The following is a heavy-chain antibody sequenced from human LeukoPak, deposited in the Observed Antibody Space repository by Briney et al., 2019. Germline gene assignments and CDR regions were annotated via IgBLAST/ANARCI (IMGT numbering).Heavy chain of an antibody. Sequence: GASVKVSCKASGYTFTSYDINWVRQATGQGLEWMGWMNPNSGNTGYAQKFQGRVTMTRNTSISTAYMELSSLRSEDTAVYYCARESYCGYGWGYYYYYMDVWGKGTTVTISS. D-gene: IGHD5-12*01. CDR3: ARESYCGYGWGYYYYYMDV. CDR2: MNPNSGNT. CDR1: GYTFTSYD. J-gene: IGHJ6*03. V-gene: IGHV1-8*01.